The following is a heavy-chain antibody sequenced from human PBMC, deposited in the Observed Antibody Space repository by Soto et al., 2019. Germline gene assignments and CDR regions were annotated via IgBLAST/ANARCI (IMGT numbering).Heavy chain of an antibody. Sequence: SETLSLTCTVSGGSISSSSYYWGWIRQPPGNGLEWIGSIYYSGSTYYNPSLKSRVTISVDTSKNQFSLKLSSVTAADTAVYYCARQRRSPLIIAAANTGMDVWGQGTTVTVSS. CDR2: IYYSGST. CDR1: GGSISSSSYY. J-gene: IGHJ6*02. D-gene: IGHD6-13*01. V-gene: IGHV4-39*01. CDR3: ARQRRSPLIIAAANTGMDV.